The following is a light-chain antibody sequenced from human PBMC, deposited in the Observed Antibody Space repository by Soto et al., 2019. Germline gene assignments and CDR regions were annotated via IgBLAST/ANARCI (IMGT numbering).Light chain of an antibody. J-gene: IGKJ3*01. Sequence: EIVLTQSPATLSLSPGERATLSCRASQSVSSYLAWHQQKPGQAPRLLIYDASSRATGIPARFSGSGSGTDFTLTISSLEPEDFAVYYCQQRSNSFTFGPGTKVDIK. CDR3: QQRSNSFT. V-gene: IGKV3-11*01. CDR1: QSVSSY. CDR2: DAS.